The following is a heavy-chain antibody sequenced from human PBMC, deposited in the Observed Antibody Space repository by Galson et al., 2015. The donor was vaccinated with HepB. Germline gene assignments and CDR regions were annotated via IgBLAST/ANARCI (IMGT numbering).Heavy chain of an antibody. V-gene: IGHV4-39*01. Sequence: SETLSLTCTVSGGSISSSSYYWGWIRQPPGKGLEWIGSNYYSGSTYYNPSLKSRVTISVDTSKNQFSLKLSSVTAADTAVYYCARQGTERYGYGLIGWGQGTLVTVSS. D-gene: IGHD5-18*01. CDR3: ARQGTERYGYGLIG. CDR1: GGSISSSSYY. CDR2: NYYSGST. J-gene: IGHJ4*02.